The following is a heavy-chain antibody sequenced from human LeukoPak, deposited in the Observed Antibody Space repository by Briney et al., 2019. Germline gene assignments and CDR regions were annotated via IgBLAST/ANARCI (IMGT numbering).Heavy chain of an antibody. Sequence: SVKVSCKASGGTFSSYAISWVRQAPGQGLEWMGGIIPIFGTANYAQKFQGRVTITTDESTSTAYMELSSLRSEDTAVYYCARDGSGTTHNDYWGQGTLVTVSS. CDR1: GGTFSSYA. CDR3: ARDGSGTTHNDY. J-gene: IGHJ4*02. D-gene: IGHD1-1*01. CDR2: IIPIFGTA. V-gene: IGHV1-69*05.